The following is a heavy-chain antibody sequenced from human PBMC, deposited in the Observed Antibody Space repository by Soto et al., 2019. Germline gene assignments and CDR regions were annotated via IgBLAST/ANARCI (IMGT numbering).Heavy chain of an antibody. V-gene: IGHV4-39*01. CDR3: ARRQQWLAGYFDY. CDR2: IYYSGST. Sequence: PSETLSLTCTVSGGSISSSSYYWGWIRQPPGKGLEWIGSIYYSGSTYYNPSLKSRVTISVDTSKSQFSLKMRSVTAADTAVYYCARRQQWLAGYFDYWGQGTLVTVSS. J-gene: IGHJ4*02. D-gene: IGHD6-19*01. CDR1: GGSISSSSYY.